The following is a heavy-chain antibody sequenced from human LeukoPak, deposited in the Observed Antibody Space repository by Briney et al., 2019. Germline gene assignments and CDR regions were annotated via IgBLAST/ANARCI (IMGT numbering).Heavy chain of an antibody. J-gene: IGHJ4*02. CDR1: GYTFTGYY. CDR3: ARLAGISAAGDY. CDR2: INPNSGGT. V-gene: IGHV1-2*02. D-gene: IGHD6-13*01. Sequence: ASVKVSCKASGYTFTGYYMHWVRQAPGQGLEWMGWINPNSGGTNYAQHFQGRVTMTRDTSISTAYTELSRLRSDDTAVYYCARLAGISAAGDYWGQGTLVTVSS.